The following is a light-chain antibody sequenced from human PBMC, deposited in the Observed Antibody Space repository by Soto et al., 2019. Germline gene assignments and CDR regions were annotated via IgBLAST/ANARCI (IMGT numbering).Light chain of an antibody. J-gene: IGKJ4*01. V-gene: IGKV3-11*01. Sequence: EIVLTQSPATLSLSPGERATLSCRASQSVSGSLAWYQQRPGQAPRLLISDASNRATGIPARFSGSGSGTDFTLTISSLEPEDFAVYYCQQRSNWPLTFGGGTKVEIK. CDR3: QQRSNWPLT. CDR1: QSVSGS. CDR2: DAS.